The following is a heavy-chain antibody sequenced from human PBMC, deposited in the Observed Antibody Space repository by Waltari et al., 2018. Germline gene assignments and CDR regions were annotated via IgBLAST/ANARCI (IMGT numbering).Heavy chain of an antibody. CDR1: GYSISSGYY. Sequence: QVQLQESGPGLVKPSEPLSLTCAVSGYSISSGYYWGWIRLPPGKGLEWMGSIYHSGRTYDNPSLKSRVTISVDTSKNQFSLKLSSVTAADTAVYYCARFINYYDSSGYIFYWGQGTLVTVSS. CDR2: IYHSGRT. J-gene: IGHJ4*02. CDR3: ARFINYYDSSGYIFY. V-gene: IGHV4-38-2*01. D-gene: IGHD3-22*01.